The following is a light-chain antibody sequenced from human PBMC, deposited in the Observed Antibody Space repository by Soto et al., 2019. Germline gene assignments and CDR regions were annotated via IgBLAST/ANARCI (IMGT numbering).Light chain of an antibody. CDR2: SAS. CDR1: QNINSW. CDR3: QQADSFPLT. V-gene: IGKV1-12*01. Sequence: DIQMTQSPSSVSASVGDRVTITCRASQNINSWVVWYQHKPGKAPELLIYSASTLQSGVPLRFSGSGSGTDYTLTISSLQPEDYAVYYCQQADSFPLTFGGGTKVEIK. J-gene: IGKJ4*01.